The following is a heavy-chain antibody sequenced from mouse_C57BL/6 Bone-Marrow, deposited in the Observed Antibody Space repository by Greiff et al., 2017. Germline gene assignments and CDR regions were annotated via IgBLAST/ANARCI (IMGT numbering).Heavy chain of an antibody. Sequence: VQLKESGAELVRPGASVKLSCTASGFNIKDDYMHWVKQRPEQGLEWIGWIDPENGDTEYASKFQGKATITADTSSNTAYLQRSSLTSEDTAVYYCTTFDGYYVAWFAYWGQGTLVTVSA. V-gene: IGHV14-4*01. CDR1: GFNIKDDY. J-gene: IGHJ3*01. CDR3: TTFDGYYVAWFAY. D-gene: IGHD2-3*01. CDR2: IDPENGDT.